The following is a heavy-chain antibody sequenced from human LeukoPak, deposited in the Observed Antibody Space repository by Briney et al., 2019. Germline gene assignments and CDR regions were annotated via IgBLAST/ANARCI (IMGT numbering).Heavy chain of an antibody. Sequence: ASVKVSCMACLYTFTSYDINWVRQPPGQGLEWMGWMNPNSGNTGYAQKFQGRVTITRNTSISTAYMELSSLRSEDTAVYYCARWVYCSSTSCRDAFDIWGQGTMVTVSS. CDR1: LYTFTSYD. CDR3: ARWVYCSSTSCRDAFDI. J-gene: IGHJ3*02. CDR2: MNPNSGNT. D-gene: IGHD2-2*01. V-gene: IGHV1-8*03.